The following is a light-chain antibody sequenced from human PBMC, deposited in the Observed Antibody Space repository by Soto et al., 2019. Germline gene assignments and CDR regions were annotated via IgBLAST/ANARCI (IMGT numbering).Light chain of an antibody. J-gene: IGLJ3*02. CDR3: CSYAGSYSWV. V-gene: IGLV2-11*01. Sequence: QSALTQPRSVSGSPGQSVTISCTGTSSDVGGYNYVSWYQQYPGKAPKLMIYDVSKRPSGVPDRFSGSKSGNTASLTISGRQAEDEADYYCCSYAGSYSWVFGGGTKVTVL. CDR1: SSDVGGYNY. CDR2: DVS.